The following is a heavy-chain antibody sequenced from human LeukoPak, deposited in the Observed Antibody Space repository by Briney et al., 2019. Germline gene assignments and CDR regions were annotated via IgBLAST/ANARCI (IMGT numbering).Heavy chain of an antibody. CDR3: AKDSSGWYDNGDFDY. J-gene: IGHJ4*02. Sequence: GGSLRLSCAASGFTFSSYSMNWVRQAPGKGPEWVSYITSSGTSKYYADSVKGRFTISRDDAKNSLYLQMNSLRAEDMALYYCAKDSSGWYDNGDFDYWGQGTLVTVSS. D-gene: IGHD6-19*01. V-gene: IGHV3-48*04. CDR2: ITSSGTSK. CDR1: GFTFSSYS.